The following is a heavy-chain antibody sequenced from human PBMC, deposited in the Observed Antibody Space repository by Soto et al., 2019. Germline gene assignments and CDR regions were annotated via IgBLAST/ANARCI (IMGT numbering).Heavy chain of an antibody. Sequence: SETLSLTCTVSGGSISSYYWSWIRQPPGKGLEWIGYIYYSGSTNYNPSLKSRVTISVDTSKNQFSLKLSSVTAADTAVYYCARGTPSLRYGHYLLSPIDSWGQGTLVTVSS. CDR2: IYYSGST. D-gene: IGHD4-17*01. J-gene: IGHJ4*02. CDR3: ARGTPSLRYGHYLLSPIDS. CDR1: GGSISSYY. V-gene: IGHV4-59*01.